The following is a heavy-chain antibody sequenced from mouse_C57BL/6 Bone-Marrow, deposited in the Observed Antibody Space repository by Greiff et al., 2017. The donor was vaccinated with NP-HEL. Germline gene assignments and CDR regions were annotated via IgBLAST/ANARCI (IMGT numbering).Heavy chain of an antibody. D-gene: IGHD2-1*01. V-gene: IGHV10-3*01. CDR2: IRSKSSNYAT. CDR3: VRCIYPYCNYVAWFAY. J-gene: IGHJ3*01. Sequence: EVQVVESGGGLVQPKGSLKLSCAASGFTFNTYAMHWVRQAPGKGLEWVASIRSKSSNYATYYADSVKDRFTISRDDSQSMLYLQMNNLKTEDTAMYYCVRCIYPYCNYVAWFAYWGQGTLVTVSA. CDR1: GFTFNTYA.